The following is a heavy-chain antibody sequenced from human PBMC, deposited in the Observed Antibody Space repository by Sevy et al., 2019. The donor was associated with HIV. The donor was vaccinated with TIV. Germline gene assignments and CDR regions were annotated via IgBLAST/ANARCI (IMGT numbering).Heavy chain of an antibody. D-gene: IGHD5-18*01. J-gene: IGHJ3*02. Sequence: GGSLRLSCAASGFTFSDYYMSWIRQAPGKGLEWVSYISSSGSTIYYADSVKGRFTISRDNAKNSLYLQMSSLRAEDTAVYYCARGWIQLWTPDAFDIWGQGTMVTVSS. V-gene: IGHV3-11*01. CDR1: GFTFSDYY. CDR3: ARGWIQLWTPDAFDI. CDR2: ISSSGSTI.